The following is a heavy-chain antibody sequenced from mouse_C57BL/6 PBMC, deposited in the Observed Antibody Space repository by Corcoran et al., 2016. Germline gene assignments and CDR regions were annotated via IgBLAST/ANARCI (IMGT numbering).Heavy chain of an antibody. CDR2: ISYDGSN. Sequence: DVQLQESGPGLVKPSQFLSLTCSVTGYSITSGYYWNWIRQCPGNKLEWMGYISYDGSNNYNPSPKNRISITRDTSKNQFFLKLNFVTTEDTATDYFVRGGGSSGCFAYWGQGTLVTVSA. J-gene: IGHJ3*01. D-gene: IGHD3-2*02. V-gene: IGHV3-6*01. CDR1: GYSITSGYY. CDR3: VRGGGSSGCFAY.